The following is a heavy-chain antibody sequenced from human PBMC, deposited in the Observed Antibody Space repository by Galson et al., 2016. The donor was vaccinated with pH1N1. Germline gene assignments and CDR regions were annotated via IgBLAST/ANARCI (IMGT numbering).Heavy chain of an antibody. CDR3: AKDESSMIVVVRGLFAF. J-gene: IGHJ3*01. D-gene: IGHD3-22*01. CDR2: IGGTGGST. V-gene: IGHV3-23*01. Sequence: SLRLSCAASGFTFSHYAMSWVRQAPGKGLEWVSGIGGTGGSTYYADSVKGRFTISRDNAKNTLYLQMNNLRAEDTAVYYCAKDESSMIVVVRGLFAFWGQGTMVTVSS. CDR1: GFTFSHYA.